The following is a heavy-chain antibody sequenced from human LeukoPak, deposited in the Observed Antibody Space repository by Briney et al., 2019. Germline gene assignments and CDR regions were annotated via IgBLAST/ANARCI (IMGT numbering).Heavy chain of an antibody. CDR2: IYYSGST. CDR1: GGSISSSSYY. V-gene: IGHV4-39*07. D-gene: IGHD6-19*01. CDR3: ARGGSTVVDIAVL. J-gene: IGHJ3*01. Sequence: SETLSLTCTVSGGSISSSSYYWGWIRQPPGKGLEWIGSIYYSGSTYYNPSLKSRVTISVDTSKNQFSLKLSSVTAADTAVYYCARGGSTVVDIAVLWGQGTMVTVSS.